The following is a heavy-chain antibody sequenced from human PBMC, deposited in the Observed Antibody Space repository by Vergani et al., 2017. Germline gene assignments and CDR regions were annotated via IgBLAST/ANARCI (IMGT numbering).Heavy chain of an antibody. Sequence: EVQLLESGGGLVQPGGSLRLSCAASGFTFSTYAMNWVRQAPGKGLEWVSTISGNGDNTYYAGSVKGRFTISRDNSKNTLYLQMNSLRAEDTAIYYCAKIRLGRDCSSTSCYSDYWGQGTLVTVSS. D-gene: IGHD2-2*01. V-gene: IGHV3-23*01. J-gene: IGHJ4*02. CDR1: GFTFSTYA. CDR2: ISGNGDNT. CDR3: AKIRLGRDCSSTSCYSDY.